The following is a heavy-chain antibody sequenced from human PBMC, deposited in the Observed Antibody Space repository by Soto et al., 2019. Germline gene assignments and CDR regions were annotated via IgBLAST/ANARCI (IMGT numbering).Heavy chain of an antibody. CDR1: GGTFSSYT. CDR2: IIPILGIA. CDR3: ARAAPSGYLNF. D-gene: IGHD5-12*01. V-gene: IGHV1-69*02. Sequence: QVQVVQSGAEVQKPGSSVKVSCKASGGTFSSYTISWVRQAPGQGLEWMGRIIPILGIANYAQKFQGRVTITADKSTSTAYMELSSLRSEDTAVYYCARAAPSGYLNFWGQGTLVTVSS. J-gene: IGHJ4*02.